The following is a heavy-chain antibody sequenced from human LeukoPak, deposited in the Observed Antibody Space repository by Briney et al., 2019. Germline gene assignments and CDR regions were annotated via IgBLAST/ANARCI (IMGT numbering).Heavy chain of an antibody. Sequence: GGSLRLSCEASGFTFATYGMHWVRQAPGKGLEWVAVIWYDGSDKYHADSVKGRFTISRDNSKNTLYLQMNSLRVEDTAVYYCARPVVLGAYLRGAYYFDSWGQGTLVTVSS. CDR2: IWYDGSDK. J-gene: IGHJ4*02. CDR1: GFTFATYG. CDR3: ARPVVLGAYLRGAYYFDS. V-gene: IGHV3-33*08. D-gene: IGHD3-16*01.